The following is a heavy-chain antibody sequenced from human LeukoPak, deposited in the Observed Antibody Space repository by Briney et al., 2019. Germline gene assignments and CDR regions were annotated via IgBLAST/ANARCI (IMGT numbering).Heavy chain of an antibody. D-gene: IGHD3-9*01. Sequence: PSETLSLTCTVSGGSISSYYWSWIRQPPGKGLEWIGYIYYSGSTNYNPSLKSRVTISVDTSKNQFSLKLSSVTAADTAVYYCAGGLRYYDILTGYYTYYFDYWGQGTLVTVSS. V-gene: IGHV4-59*01. CDR3: AGGLRYYDILTGYYTYYFDY. J-gene: IGHJ4*02. CDR1: GGSISSYY. CDR2: IYYSGST.